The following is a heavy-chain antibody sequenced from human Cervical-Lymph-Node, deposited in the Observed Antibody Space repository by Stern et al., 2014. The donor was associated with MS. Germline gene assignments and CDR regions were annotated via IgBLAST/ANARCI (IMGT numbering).Heavy chain of an antibody. D-gene: IGHD1-26*01. J-gene: IGHJ6*02. Sequence: MQLVESGAEVKKPGSSVKVSCKASGGTFSSYAISWVRQAPGEGLEWMGGIIPSFGTANYAQKFQGRVTISADDSSTPDHMELSSLRSEDTAVYYCARGELKEGLVRGMDVWGQGTTVTVSS. V-gene: IGHV1-69*01. CDR3: ARGELKEGLVRGMDV. CDR1: GGTFSSYA. CDR2: IIPSFGTA.